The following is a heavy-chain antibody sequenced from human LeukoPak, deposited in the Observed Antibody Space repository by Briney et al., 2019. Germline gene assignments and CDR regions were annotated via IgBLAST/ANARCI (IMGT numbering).Heavy chain of an antibody. CDR3: AXXXXXXXAAGIDWSYWFDP. D-gene: IGHD6-13*01. V-gene: IGHV1-2*02. CDR2: INPNSGGT. Sequence: ASVKVSCKASGYTFTGYYMHWVRQAPGQGLEWMGWINPNSGGTNYAQKFQGRVTMTRDTSISTAYMELSRLRSDDTAVYYCAXXXXXXXAAGIDWSYWFDPWGQGTLVTVSS. J-gene: IGHJ5*02. CDR1: GYTFTGYY.